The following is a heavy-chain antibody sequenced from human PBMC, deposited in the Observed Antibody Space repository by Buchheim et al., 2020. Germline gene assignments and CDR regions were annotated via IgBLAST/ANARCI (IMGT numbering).Heavy chain of an antibody. D-gene: IGHD6-6*01. CDR2: ISSSGSTI. V-gene: IGHV3-11*04. Sequence: VQLVESGGGLVGPGGSLTLSCATSGFTFHDHWMSWIRQAPGKGLEWVSYISSSGSTIYYADSVKGRFTISRDNAKNSLYLQMNSLRAEDTAVYYCASSKGIAARDYYYYGMDVWGQGTT. J-gene: IGHJ6*02. CDR3: ASSKGIAARDYYYYGMDV. CDR1: GFTFHDHW.